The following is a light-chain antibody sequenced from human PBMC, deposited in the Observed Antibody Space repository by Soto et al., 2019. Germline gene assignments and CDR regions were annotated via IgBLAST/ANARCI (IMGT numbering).Light chain of an antibody. CDR3: SSYTTKSTVV. CDR2: DVS. Sequence: QSALTQPASVSGSPGQSITISCNGTSSDVGDWNYVCWYQKHPDKAPKLLIFDVSNRPSVVSSRFAGSKSGNTASLTISGLQVEDEADYFCSSYTTKSTVVFGGGTKLTVL. CDR1: SSDVGDWNY. J-gene: IGLJ2*01. V-gene: IGLV2-14*03.